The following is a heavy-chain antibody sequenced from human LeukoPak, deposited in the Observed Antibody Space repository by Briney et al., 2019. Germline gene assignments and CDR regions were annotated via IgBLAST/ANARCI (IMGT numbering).Heavy chain of an antibody. J-gene: IGHJ4*02. CDR3: AKDRPNYYGSNGHYYRRGGDY. Sequence: GGSLRLSCAASGFTFSIYAMSWVRQAPGKGLQWVSSITSSGDGTYYADSVKGRFTISRDNSENMLYLQMNSLRVEDTAVYFCAKDRPNYYGSNGHYYRRGGDYWGQGTLVTVSS. CDR2: ITSSGDGT. CDR1: GFTFSIYA. V-gene: IGHV3-23*01. D-gene: IGHD3-22*01.